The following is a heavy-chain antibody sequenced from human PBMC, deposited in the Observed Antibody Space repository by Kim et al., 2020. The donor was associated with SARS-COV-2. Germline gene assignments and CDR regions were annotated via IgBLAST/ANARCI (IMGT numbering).Heavy chain of an antibody. V-gene: IGHV3-30*02. J-gene: IGHJ4*02. D-gene: IGHD2-2*02. Sequence: KGRFTISRDNTKNALYLQMNSLRAEDTAVYYCAKDRYCSSTSCYRSNFDYWGQGTLVTVSS. CDR3: AKDRYCSSTSCYRSNFDY.